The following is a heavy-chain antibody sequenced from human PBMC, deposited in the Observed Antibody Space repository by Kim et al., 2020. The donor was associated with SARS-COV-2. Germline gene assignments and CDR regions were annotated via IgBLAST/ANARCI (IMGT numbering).Heavy chain of an antibody. V-gene: IGHV5-10-1*01. Sequence: GESLQISCKTFGYTFSNYWISWVRQVPGKGLEWMGRIYPSDSYTDYSPSLQGHVTISIDESIKTAYVQWSSLRASDTGIYYCTRHALPRDSSGYFYVWGQGTPVTVAS. J-gene: IGHJ4*02. CDR2: IYPSDSYT. CDR3: TRHALPRDSSGYFYV. D-gene: IGHD3-22*01. CDR1: GYTFSNYW.